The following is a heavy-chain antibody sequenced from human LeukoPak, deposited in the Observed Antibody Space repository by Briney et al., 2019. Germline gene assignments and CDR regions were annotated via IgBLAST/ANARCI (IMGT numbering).Heavy chain of an antibody. CDR3: ARSDYYFDY. D-gene: IGHD2-21*02. CDR2: ISGSGGST. Sequence: GGTLRLSCAASGFTISSYGMSWVRQAPGKGLEWVSAISGSGGSTYYADSVKGRFTISRDNSKNTLYLQMNRLRPENTALYYCARSDYYFDYWGQATLVTVPS. J-gene: IGHJ4*02. CDR1: GFTISSYG. V-gene: IGHV3-23*01.